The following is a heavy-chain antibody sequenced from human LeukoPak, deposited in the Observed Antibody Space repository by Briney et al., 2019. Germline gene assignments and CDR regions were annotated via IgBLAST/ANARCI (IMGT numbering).Heavy chain of an antibody. V-gene: IGHV4-59*01. J-gene: IGHJ4*02. CDR3: ARAEYYYDSSGYYVGYFDY. D-gene: IGHD3-22*01. CDR1: GGSISSYY. CDR2: IYYSGST. Sequence: TSSETLSLTCTVSGGSISSYYWSWIRQPPGKGLEWIGYIYYSGSTNYNPSLKSRVTISVDTSKNQFSLKLSSVTAADTAVYYCARAEYYYDSSGYYVGYFDYWGQGTLVTVSS.